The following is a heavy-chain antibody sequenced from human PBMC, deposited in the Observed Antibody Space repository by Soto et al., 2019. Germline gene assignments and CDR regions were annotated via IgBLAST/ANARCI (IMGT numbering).Heavy chain of an antibody. D-gene: IGHD2-2*01. CDR1: GYTFTSYD. CDR2: MNPNSGNT. Sequence: ASVKVSCKASGYTFTSYDINWVLQATGQGLEWMGWMNPNSGNTGYAQKFQGRVTMTRNTSISTAYMELSSLRSEDTAVYYCARGGDIVVVPAAPRYYYYGMDVWGQGTTVTVSS. CDR3: ARGGDIVVVPAAPRYYYYGMDV. V-gene: IGHV1-8*01. J-gene: IGHJ6*02.